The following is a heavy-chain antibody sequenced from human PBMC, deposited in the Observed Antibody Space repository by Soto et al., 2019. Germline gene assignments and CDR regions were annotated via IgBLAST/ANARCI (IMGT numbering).Heavy chain of an antibody. D-gene: IGHD6-25*01. Sequence: QPGGSLRLSCAASGFTFSSYAMHWVRQAPGKGLEWVAVISYDGSNKYYADSVKGRFTISRDNSKNTLYLQMNSLRAEDTAVYYCARDLGQREGMDVWGQGTTVTVSS. CDR3: ARDLGQREGMDV. CDR2: ISYDGSNK. CDR1: GFTFSSYA. J-gene: IGHJ6*02. V-gene: IGHV3-30-3*01.